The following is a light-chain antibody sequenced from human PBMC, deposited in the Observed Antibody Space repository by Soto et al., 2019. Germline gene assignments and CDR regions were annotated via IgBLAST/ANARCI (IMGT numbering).Light chain of an antibody. CDR2: DVS. Sequence: QSALTQPASVSGSPGQSIAISCTGTSSDVGAYNSVSWYQQYPGKAPKLMIHDVSNRPSGVSDRFSGSKSGNTASLTISGPQAEDEGDYYCSSYTSSSSYVFGSGTKLTVL. V-gene: IGLV2-14*01. CDR1: SSDVGAYNS. CDR3: SSYTSSSSYV. J-gene: IGLJ1*01.